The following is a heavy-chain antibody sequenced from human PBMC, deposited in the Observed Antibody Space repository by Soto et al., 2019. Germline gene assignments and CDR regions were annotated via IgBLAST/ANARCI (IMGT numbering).Heavy chain of an antibody. D-gene: IGHD3-10*01. Sequence: QVQLVQSGAEVKRPGSSVKVSCKASGDTFSFYSINWVRQAPGLGLEWMGRVNPILSLSNYAQRFQGRVTMTADKSTSTAYMVISSLRSEDTAIYYSATSYGSGSRAFDYWGQGAQVIVSS. CDR1: GDTFSFYS. J-gene: IGHJ4*02. V-gene: IGHV1-69*02. CDR2: VNPILSLS. CDR3: ATSYGSGSRAFDY.